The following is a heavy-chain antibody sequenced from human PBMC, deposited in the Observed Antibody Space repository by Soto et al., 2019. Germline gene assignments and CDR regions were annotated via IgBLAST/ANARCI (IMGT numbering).Heavy chain of an antibody. CDR3: AREYYDILTGPVHAFDI. CDR2: MNPNSGNT. D-gene: IGHD3-9*01. J-gene: IGHJ3*02. CDR1: GYTFTSYD. Sequence: KPLGASVKVSCKASGYTFTSYDINWVRQATGQGLEWMGWMNPNSGNTGYAQKFQGRVTMTRNTSISTAYMELSSLRSEDTAVYYCAREYYDILTGPVHAFDIWGQGKMVTVSS. V-gene: IGHV1-8*01.